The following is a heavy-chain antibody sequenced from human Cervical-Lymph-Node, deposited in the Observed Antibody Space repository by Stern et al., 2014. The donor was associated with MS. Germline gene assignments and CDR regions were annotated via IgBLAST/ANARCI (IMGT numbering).Heavy chain of an antibody. V-gene: IGHV3-21*01. CDR2: ISSSSSYI. CDR3: ARGVGTAIYYDSSGYKRVGGAFDI. J-gene: IGHJ3*02. D-gene: IGHD3-22*01. CDR1: GFTFSSYS. Sequence: VQLVQSGGGLVKPGGSLRLSCAASGFTFSSYSMNWVRQAPGKGLEWVSSISSSSSYIYHADSVNGRFTISRDDAENSLFLQMNSLRAEDTAVYYCARGVGTAIYYDSSGYKRVGGAFDIWGQGTMVTVSS.